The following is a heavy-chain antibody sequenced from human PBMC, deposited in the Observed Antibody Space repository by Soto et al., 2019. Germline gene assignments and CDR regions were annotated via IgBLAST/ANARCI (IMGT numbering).Heavy chain of an antibody. CDR3: ARPRGRGTLFAN. Sequence: PGESLKISCQGSGYSFADSWIGWVRQVPGRGLEWVGIIYPGYSDIRYRPSFQGRVTISADKSVNTAYLQWSSLRASDTAIYYCARPRGRGTLFANWGQGTPVTVSS. CDR2: IYPGYSDI. J-gene: IGHJ4*02. CDR1: GYSFADSW. V-gene: IGHV5-51*01. D-gene: IGHD1-1*01.